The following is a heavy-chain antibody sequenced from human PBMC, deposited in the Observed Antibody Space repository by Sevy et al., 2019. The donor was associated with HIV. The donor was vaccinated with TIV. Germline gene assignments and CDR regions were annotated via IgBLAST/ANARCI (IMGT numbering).Heavy chain of an antibody. V-gene: IGHV3-7*03. J-gene: IGHJ4*02. CDR1: GFSFSSFW. D-gene: IGHD2-15*01. Sequence: GGSLRLSCAASGFSFSSFWMSWVRQSPGKGLEWVANIKEDGSEKYYVDSVKGRFTISRDNAKNSLYLQMNSLRAEDTAVYCLAREGQWSHPGDHCGQGTLVTVSS. CDR2: IKEDGSEK. CDR3: AREGQWSHPGDH.